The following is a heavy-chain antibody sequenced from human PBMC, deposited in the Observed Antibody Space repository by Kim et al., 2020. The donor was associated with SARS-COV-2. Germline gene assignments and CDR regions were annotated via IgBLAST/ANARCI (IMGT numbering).Heavy chain of an antibody. V-gene: IGHV4-34*01. CDR3: ARGKGGSGSPYYYYGMDV. Sequence: SETLSLTCAVYGGSFSGYYWSWIRQPPGKGLEWIGEINHSGSTNYNPSLKSRVTISVDTSKNQFSLKLSSVTAADTAVYYCARGKGGSGSPYYYYGMDVWGQGTTVTVSS. CDR1: GGSFSGYY. D-gene: IGHD3-10*01. J-gene: IGHJ6*02. CDR2: INHSGST.